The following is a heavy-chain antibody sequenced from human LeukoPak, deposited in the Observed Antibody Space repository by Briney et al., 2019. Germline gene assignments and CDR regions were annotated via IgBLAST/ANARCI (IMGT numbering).Heavy chain of an antibody. Sequence: GGSLRLSCAASGFTFSNYAMSWVRQAPEKGLEWVSTISDSGGSTYYADSVKGRFTISRDNSKNTLYLQMNSLRDEDTAIYYCARRSTGDWGQGTLVTVSS. CDR2: ISDSGGST. J-gene: IGHJ4*02. V-gene: IGHV3-23*01. CDR3: ARRSTGD. D-gene: IGHD7-27*01. CDR1: GFTFSNYA.